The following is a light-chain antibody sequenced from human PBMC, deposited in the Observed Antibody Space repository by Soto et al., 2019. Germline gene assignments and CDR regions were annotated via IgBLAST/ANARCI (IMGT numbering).Light chain of an antibody. J-gene: IGLJ2*01. V-gene: IGLV1-47*01. CDR3: AAWDDSLRGRV. CDR1: SSNIGSNY. CDR2: RNN. Sequence: QSVLTQPPSASGTPGQRVTISCSGSSSNIGSNYVYWYQQLPGTAPKLLIYRNNQRPSGVPDRFSGSKSGTSASLAISGLRSEEEADYYCAAWDDSLRGRVFGGGTKLTVL.